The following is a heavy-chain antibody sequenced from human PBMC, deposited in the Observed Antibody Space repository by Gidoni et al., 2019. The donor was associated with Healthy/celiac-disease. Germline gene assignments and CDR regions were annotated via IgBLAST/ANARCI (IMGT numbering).Heavy chain of an antibody. J-gene: IGHJ4*02. V-gene: IGHV1-69*01. D-gene: IGHD2-15*01. CDR3: ARESDCSGGSCYSGFPWSK. CDR2: IIPIFGTA. CDR1: GGTFSSYA. Sequence: QVQLVQSGAEVKKPGSSVKVSCKASGGTFSSYAISWVRQAPGQGLEWMGGIIPIFGTAKYAQKFQGRVTITADESTSTAYMELSSLRSEDTAVYYCARESDCSGGSCYSGFPWSKWGQGTLVTVSS.